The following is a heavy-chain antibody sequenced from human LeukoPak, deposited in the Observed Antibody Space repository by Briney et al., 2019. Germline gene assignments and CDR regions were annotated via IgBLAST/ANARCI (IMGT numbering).Heavy chain of an antibody. CDR3: ARTRYYYNSRSYGAPYYFDY. Sequence: SETLSLTCTVSGGSISSGSYYWGWIRQPPGKGLEWIGSIYYSGSTYYNPSLKSRVTISVDTSKNQFSLKLSSVTAADTAVYYCARTRYYYNSRSYGAPYYFDYRGQGTLVTVSS. J-gene: IGHJ4*02. V-gene: IGHV4-39*01. CDR1: GGSISSGSYY. CDR2: IYYSGST. D-gene: IGHD3-10*01.